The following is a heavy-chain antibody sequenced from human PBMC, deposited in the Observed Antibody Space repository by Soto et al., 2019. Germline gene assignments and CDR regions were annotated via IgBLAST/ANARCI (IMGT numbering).Heavy chain of an antibody. CDR3: ARDIVATIKDVEYYGMDV. J-gene: IGHJ6*02. Sequence: ASVKVSCKASGYTFTRYYMHWVRQAPGQGLEWMGIINPSGGSTSYAQKFQGRVTMTRDTSTSTVYMELSSLRSEDTAVYYCARDIVATIKDVEYYGMDVWGQGTTVTVS. CDR2: INPSGGST. D-gene: IGHD5-12*01. CDR1: GYTFTRYY. V-gene: IGHV1-46*01.